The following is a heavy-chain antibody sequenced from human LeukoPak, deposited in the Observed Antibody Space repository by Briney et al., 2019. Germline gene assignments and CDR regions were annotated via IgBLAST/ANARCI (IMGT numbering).Heavy chain of an antibody. CDR1: GFDFNNAW. D-gene: IGHD6-6*01. Sequence: GGSLRLSCAASGFDFNNAWMSWVRQAPGMGLEWVGRIKSKTSGGTTDYAAPVEGRFTISRDDSKNTLFLQMNSLKTEDTAFYYCTTYMAARPDNFGFWGQGTLVTVSS. CDR3: TTYMAARPDNFGF. J-gene: IGHJ4*02. CDR2: IKSKTSGGTT. V-gene: IGHV3-15*01.